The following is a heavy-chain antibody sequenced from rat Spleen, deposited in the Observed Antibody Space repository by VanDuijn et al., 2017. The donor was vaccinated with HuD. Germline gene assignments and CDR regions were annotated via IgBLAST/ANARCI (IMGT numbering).Heavy chain of an antibody. D-gene: IGHD1-7*01. CDR1: GFTFSDYN. CDR2: IIYDDSRT. V-gene: IGHV5S10*01. J-gene: IGHJ1*01. Sequence: EVQLVESGGGLVQPGRSLKLSCSASGFTFSDYNMAWVRQAPKKGLEWVATIIYDDSRTFYRDSVKGRFTVSRDNAKSTLYLQMDSLRSEDTATYYCARHGMGYWYFDFWGPGTMVTVSS. CDR3: ARHGMGYWYFDF.